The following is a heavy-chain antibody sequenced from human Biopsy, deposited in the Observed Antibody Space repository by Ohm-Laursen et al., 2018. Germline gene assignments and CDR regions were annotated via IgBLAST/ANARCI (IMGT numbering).Heavy chain of an antibody. V-gene: IGHV1-69*06. D-gene: IGHD1-14*01. CDR2: IIPIFNTP. CDR1: GDRFSNYP. J-gene: IGHJ6*02. Sequence: GSSVKVSCKVSGDRFSNYPISWVRQAPGQGLEWMGGIIPIFNTPKYAQRFQGRVTITADRSTTTACMELSSLRSEDTAVYYCARDTELLSIGLDYNFGMVVWGQGTTVTVSS. CDR3: ARDTELLSIGLDYNFGMVV.